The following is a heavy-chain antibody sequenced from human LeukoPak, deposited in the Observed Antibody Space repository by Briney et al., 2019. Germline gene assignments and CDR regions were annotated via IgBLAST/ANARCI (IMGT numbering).Heavy chain of an antibody. J-gene: IGHJ4*02. V-gene: IGHV3-30*02. Sequence: PGGSLRLSCAASGFTFSSYGMHWVRQAPGKGLEWVAFIRYDGSNKYYADSVKGRFTISGDNSKNTLYLQMNSLRAEDTAVYYCAKDGRGYDILTGPLGYWGQGTLVTVSS. D-gene: IGHD3-9*01. CDR1: GFTFSSYG. CDR2: IRYDGSNK. CDR3: AKDGRGYDILTGPLGY.